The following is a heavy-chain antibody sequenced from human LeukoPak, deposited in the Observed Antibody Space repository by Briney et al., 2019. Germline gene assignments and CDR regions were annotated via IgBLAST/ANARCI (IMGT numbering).Heavy chain of an antibody. CDR2: IYSDGRT. V-gene: IGHV3-53*01. D-gene: IGHD3-10*01. Sequence: PGGSLRLSCAASGFTVSTNYMSWVRQAPGKGLEWVSVIYSDGRTYYADSVRGRFTISRDNSKNTLYLQMNNLRAEDTAVYYCARDSGRFDVFDIWGQGTMVTVSS. CDR3: ARDSGRFDVFDI. J-gene: IGHJ3*02. CDR1: GFTVSTNY.